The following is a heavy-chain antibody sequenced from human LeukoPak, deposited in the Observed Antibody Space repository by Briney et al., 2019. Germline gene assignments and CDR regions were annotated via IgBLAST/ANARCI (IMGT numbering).Heavy chain of an antibody. CDR2: IKQDGSEK. CDR3: ARDVRGRYDILTGYYGFYFDY. V-gene: IGHV3-7*01. Sequence: PSETLSLTCTVSGGSISSSSYYWGWVRQAPGKGLEWVANIKQDGSEKYYVDSVKGRFTISRDNAKNSLYLQMNSLRAEDTAVYYCARDVRGRYDILTGYYGFYFDYWGQGTLVTVSP. J-gene: IGHJ4*02. CDR1: GGSISSSSYY. D-gene: IGHD3-9*01.